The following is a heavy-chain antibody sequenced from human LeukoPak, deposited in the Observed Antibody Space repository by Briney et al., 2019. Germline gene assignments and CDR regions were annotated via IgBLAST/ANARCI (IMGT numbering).Heavy chain of an antibody. CDR3: ARSKDTAMVNFDY. Sequence: SETLSLTCIVSGGSISGHHWSWIRQPPGKGLEWIGYIYYSGSTNYNPSLKSRVTISVDTSKNQFSLKLSSVTAADTAVYYCARSKDTAMVNFDYWGQGTLVTVSS. CDR2: IYYSGST. J-gene: IGHJ4*02. CDR1: GGSISGHH. D-gene: IGHD5-18*01. V-gene: IGHV4-59*11.